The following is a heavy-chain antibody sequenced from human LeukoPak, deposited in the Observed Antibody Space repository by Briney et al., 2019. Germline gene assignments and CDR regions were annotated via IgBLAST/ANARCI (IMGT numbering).Heavy chain of an antibody. J-gene: IGHJ4*02. Sequence: GESLKISCKGSGYRFTSYWIGWVRQMPGKGLEWMGIIYPGDSDTRYSPSFQGQVTISADKSISTAYLQWSSLKASDTAMYYCARPSDNSDSPPHYWGQGTLVTVSS. V-gene: IGHV5-51*01. CDR2: IYPGDSDT. D-gene: IGHD4-23*01. CDR3: ARPSDNSDSPPHY. CDR1: GYRFTSYW.